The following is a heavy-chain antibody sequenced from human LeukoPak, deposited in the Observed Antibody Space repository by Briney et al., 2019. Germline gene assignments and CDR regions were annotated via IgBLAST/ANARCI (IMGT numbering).Heavy chain of an antibody. CDR2: IYYSGST. CDR1: GGSISSGDYY. J-gene: IGHJ5*02. D-gene: IGHD5-12*01. V-gene: IGHV4-30-4*01. CDR3: ARESEDIVATTLLEFDP. Sequence: SGTLSLTCDVSGGSISSGDYYWSWIRQPPGKGLEWIGYIYYSGSTYYNPSLKSRVTISVDTSKNQFSLKLSSVTAADTAVYYCARESEDIVATTLLEFDPWGQGTLVTVSS.